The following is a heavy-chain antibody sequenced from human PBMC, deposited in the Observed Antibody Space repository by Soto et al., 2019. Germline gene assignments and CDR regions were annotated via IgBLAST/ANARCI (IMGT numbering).Heavy chain of an antibody. D-gene: IGHD6-13*01. CDR1: GFSLKNSGVG. CDR2: IYWNDDK. Sequence: QITLEESGPSLVKPTHTLTLTCTFSGFSLKNSGVGVAWIRQPPGKALEWLALIYWNDDKRYSPTLKNRININKDTAKNQVVLTMTNMDTVDTGTYYCAHRRGIAAIATFDNWGQGMLVTVSS. CDR3: AHRRGIAAIATFDN. V-gene: IGHV2-5*01. J-gene: IGHJ4*02.